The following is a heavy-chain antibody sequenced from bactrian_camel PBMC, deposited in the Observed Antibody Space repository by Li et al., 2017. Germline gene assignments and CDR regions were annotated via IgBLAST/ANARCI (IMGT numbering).Heavy chain of an antibody. Sequence: QVQLVESGGGSVQAGGSLRISCVASGDGVYGSSCMAWFRQAPGKNREAVAALYTGGDSTFYVDSVKGRFTISRDNTKNMLYLQMNSLKSEDTALYYCAKGALKSDYDVYFAYWGQGTQVTVS. V-gene: IGHV3S54*01. CDR3: AKGALKSDYDVYFAY. D-gene: IGHD4*01. J-gene: IGHJ6*01. CDR2: LYTGGDST. CDR1: GDGVYGSSC.